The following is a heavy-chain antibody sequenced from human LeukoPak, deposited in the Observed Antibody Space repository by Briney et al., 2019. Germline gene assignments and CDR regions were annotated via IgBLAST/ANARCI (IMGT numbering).Heavy chain of an antibody. J-gene: IGHJ6*02. D-gene: IGHD1-26*01. V-gene: IGHV3-9*01. Sequence: GGSLRLSCAATGFTFKDYGMHWVRQPPGKGLEWVSSINWNGGGTDYADSVKGRFTISRDNAKNSLYLQLSSLRPEDTALYYCAKHMRATNTYSFFGLDVWGQGTTVTASS. CDR3: AKHMRATNTYSFFGLDV. CDR1: GFTFKDYG. CDR2: INWNGGGT.